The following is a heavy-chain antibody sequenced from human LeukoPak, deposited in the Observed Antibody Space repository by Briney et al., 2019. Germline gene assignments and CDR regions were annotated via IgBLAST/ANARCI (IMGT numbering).Heavy chain of an antibody. D-gene: IGHD2/OR15-2a*01. CDR2: ISGSGNAT. CDR3: AKWADGLIVAPFDY. Sequence: GGSLRLSCAASGFTFSNSPMSWIRQAPRKGLEWVSAISGSGNATYYADSVTGRFSISRDNSKNTLYLQMNSLIAEDTAVYYCAKWADGLIVAPFDYWGQGTLVTVSS. CDR1: GFTFSNSP. V-gene: IGHV3-23*01. J-gene: IGHJ4*02.